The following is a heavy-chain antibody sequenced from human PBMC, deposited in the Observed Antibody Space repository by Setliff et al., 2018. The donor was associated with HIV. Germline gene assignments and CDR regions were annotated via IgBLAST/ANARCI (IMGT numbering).Heavy chain of an antibody. CDR2: IIPMFEIA. Sequence: SVKVSCKASEGTFSSYAVSWVRQAPGQGLEWTGGIIPMFEIANYAQRFQGRVTITAEESTSIVYLEMSSLRSEDTAVYFCARLGSGWSDSYYYAMDIWGQGTTVTVSS. CDR3: ARLGSGWSDSYYYAMDI. CDR1: EGTFSSYA. D-gene: IGHD6-19*01. J-gene: IGHJ6*02. V-gene: IGHV1-69*13.